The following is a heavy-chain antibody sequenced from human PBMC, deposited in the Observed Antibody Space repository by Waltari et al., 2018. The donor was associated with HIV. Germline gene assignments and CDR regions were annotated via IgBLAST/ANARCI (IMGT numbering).Heavy chain of an antibody. CDR1: GFTLGTYG. J-gene: IGHJ4*02. D-gene: IGHD1-1*01. V-gene: IGHV3-30*18. CDR3: AKDKGGVTYIFDY. Sequence: QVQLVESGGGVVQPGRSLRLSCAASGFTLGTYGMHWVRQAPGKGLGWVAFIAYDGDNKYYADSGKGRCTLSRDNSKNTVYLQINSLRAEDSAVYYCAKDKGGVTYIFDYWGQGTLVTVSS. CDR2: IAYDGDNK.